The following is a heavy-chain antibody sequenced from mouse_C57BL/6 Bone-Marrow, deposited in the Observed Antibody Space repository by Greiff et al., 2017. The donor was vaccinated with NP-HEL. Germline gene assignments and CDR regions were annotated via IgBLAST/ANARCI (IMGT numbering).Heavy chain of an antibody. V-gene: IGHV1-50*01. J-gene: IGHJ2*01. D-gene: IGHD1-1*01. CDR3: ARDYYGSLYYFDY. CDR2: IDPSDSYT. CDR1: GYTFTSYW. Sequence: QVQLKQPGAELVKPGASVKLSCKASGYTFTSYWMQWVKQRPGQGLEWIGEIDPSDSYTNYNQKFKGKATLTVDTSSSTAYMQLSSLTSEDAAVYYCARDYYGSLYYFDYWGQGTTLTVSS.